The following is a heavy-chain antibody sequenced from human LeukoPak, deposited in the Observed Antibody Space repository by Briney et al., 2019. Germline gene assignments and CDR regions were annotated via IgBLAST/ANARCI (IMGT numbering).Heavy chain of an antibody. V-gene: IGHV3-7*01. Sequence: GGSLRLSCAASGFTFSSYWMSWVRQAPGKGLEWVANIKQDGSEKYYVDSVKGRFTISRDNAKNSLYLQMNSLRAEDTAVYYCARDVCVGYYGQGWGKFDYWGQGTLVTVSS. J-gene: IGHJ4*02. D-gene: IGHD2/OR15-2a*01. CDR1: GFTFSSYW. CDR3: ARDVCVGYYGQGWGKFDY. CDR2: IKQDGSEK.